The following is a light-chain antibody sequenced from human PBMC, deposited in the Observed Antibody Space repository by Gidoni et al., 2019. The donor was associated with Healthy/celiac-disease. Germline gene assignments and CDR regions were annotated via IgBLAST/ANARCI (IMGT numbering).Light chain of an antibody. CDR2: QDS. V-gene: IGLV3-1*01. CDR3: QAWDSSTNV. CDR1: KLGDKY. Sequence: SYELTQPPSVSVSPGQTASITCSGDKLGDKYACWYQQKPGQSPGLVIYQDSKRPSGIPERFSGSNSGNTATLTISGTQAMDEADYYCQAWDSSTNVFGTGTKVTVL. J-gene: IGLJ1*01.